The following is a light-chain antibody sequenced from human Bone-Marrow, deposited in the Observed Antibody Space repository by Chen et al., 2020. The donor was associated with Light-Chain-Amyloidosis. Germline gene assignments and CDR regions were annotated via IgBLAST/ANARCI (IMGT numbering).Light chain of an antibody. CDR3: SSFTSSSSYV. Sequence: QSALTQPASVSGSPGQSITISCTVTSGDVGTYNYVSWYPQHPGKAPKVMIYAVSNRPSGVSNRFSGSKSGNTASLTISGLQAEDEADYYCSSFTSSSSYVFGPGTKVTVL. J-gene: IGLJ1*01. CDR1: SGDVGTYNY. CDR2: AVS. V-gene: IGLV2-14*01.